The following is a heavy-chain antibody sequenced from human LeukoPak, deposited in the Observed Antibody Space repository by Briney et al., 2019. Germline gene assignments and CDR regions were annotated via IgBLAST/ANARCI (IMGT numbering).Heavy chain of an antibody. V-gene: IGHV4-34*01. CDR3: ARGLVSMRDYVWGGYRLYYFDY. J-gene: IGHJ4*02. D-gene: IGHD3-16*02. CDR1: GGSFSGYY. CDR2: INHSGST. Sequence: SETLSLTCAVYGGSFSGYYWSWIRQPPGKGLEWIGEINHSGSTNYNPSLKSRVTISVDTSKNQFSLKLSSVTAADTAVYYCARGLVSMRDYVWGGYRLYYFDYWGQGTLVTVSS.